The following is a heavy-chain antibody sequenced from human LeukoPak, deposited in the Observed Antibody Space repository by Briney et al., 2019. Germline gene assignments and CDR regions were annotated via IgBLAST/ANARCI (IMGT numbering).Heavy chain of an antibody. CDR3: ARVPNSGSYSS. CDR1: GFTFSSYS. Sequence: PGGSLRLSCAASGFTFSSYSMNWVRQAPGKGLEWVSSISTSSGYIYYADSVKGRFTISRHNAKNSLYLQMNSLRAEDTAVYYCARVPNSGSYSSWGQGTLVTVSS. CDR2: ISTSSGYI. V-gene: IGHV3-21*01. D-gene: IGHD1-26*01. J-gene: IGHJ5*02.